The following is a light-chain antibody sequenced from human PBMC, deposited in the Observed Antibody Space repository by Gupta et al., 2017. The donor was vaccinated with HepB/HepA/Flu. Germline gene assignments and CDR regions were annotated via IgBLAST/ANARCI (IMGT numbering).Light chain of an antibody. J-gene: IGLJ3*02. V-gene: IGLV3-16*01. CDR2: KDS. CDR1: ALPKKY. Sequence: SYELTQPPSVSVSLGQTARITCSGEALPKKYAYWYQQKPGQAPVLVIYKDSERPSGIAELLSGTSSGTIVTLIISGLQAEDEADYYCLSASSSGTWVFGGGTKLTVL. CDR3: LSASSSGTWV.